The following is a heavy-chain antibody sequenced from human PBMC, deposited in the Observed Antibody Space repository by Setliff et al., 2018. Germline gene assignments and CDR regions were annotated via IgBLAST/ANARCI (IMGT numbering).Heavy chain of an antibody. D-gene: IGHD6-19*01. J-gene: IGHJ5*02. CDR1: GGSISSSSYY. CDR3: ARSKSSSGWLNWFDP. CDR2: IYYSGST. V-gene: IGHV4-39*07. Sequence: PSETLSLTCTVSGGSISSSSYYWGWIRQPPGKGLEWIGSIYYSGSTYYNPSLESRVTISVDTSKNQFSLKLSSVTAADTAVYYCARSKSSSGWLNWFDPWGQGTLVTVSS.